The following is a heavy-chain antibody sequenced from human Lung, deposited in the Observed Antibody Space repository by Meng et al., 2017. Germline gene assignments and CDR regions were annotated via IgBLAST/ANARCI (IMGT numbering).Heavy chain of an antibody. CDR3: ARGPTTMAHDFDY. CDR1: CWSFSDYY. Sequence: QVQLQQWGAGLLKPSGTLSLPCLVACWSFSDYYWSWIRQPPGKGLEWIGEINHSGSTNYNPSLESRATISVDTSQNNLSLKLSSVTAADSAVYYCARGPTTMAHDFDYWGQGTLVTVSS. J-gene: IGHJ4*02. V-gene: IGHV4-34*01. CDR2: INHSGST. D-gene: IGHD4-11*01.